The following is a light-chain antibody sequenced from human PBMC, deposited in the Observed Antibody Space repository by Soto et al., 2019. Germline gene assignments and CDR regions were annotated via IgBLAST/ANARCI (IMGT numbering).Light chain of an antibody. CDR2: RXA. J-gene: IGLJ2*01. V-gene: IGLV1-47*01. CDR3: AAWDDRLSGVI. CDR1: SSNIGRNY. Sequence: QSVLTQPPSASGTPGQTVIISCSGSSSNIGRNYVYWYQQLPGTAPKLLIYRXAXRPXXXXXXXXXSKSGTSASLAISGLXXXXXXXXXCAAWDDRLSGVIFGGGTKVTVL.